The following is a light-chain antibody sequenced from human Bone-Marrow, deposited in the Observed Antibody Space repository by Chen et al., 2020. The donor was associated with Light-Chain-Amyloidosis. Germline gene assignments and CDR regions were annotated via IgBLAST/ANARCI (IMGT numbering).Light chain of an antibody. V-gene: IGKV3-20*01. CDR2: GAS. CDR1: QSVSSYY. Sequence: EIVLTRSPGTLSLSPGEKASLSCRASQSVSSYYISWYQQRRGQAPRLLIYGASKRADGLPDRFRGSGSGTGFTLTISRLEADDCAVYVCQQGRGSPWTFGQGTKVEVK. J-gene: IGKJ1*01. CDR3: QQGRGSPWT.